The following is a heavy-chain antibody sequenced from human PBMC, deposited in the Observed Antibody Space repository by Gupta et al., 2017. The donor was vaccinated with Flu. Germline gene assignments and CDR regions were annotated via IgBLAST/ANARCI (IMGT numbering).Heavy chain of an antibody. Sequence: EVQLVESGGGLVQPGGSLRLSCAASGFIFSSYWMHWVRQAPGKGLVWVSRINRDGSSISYADSVKGRVTISRDNAKNTLYLQMNSLRAEDTAVYYCERYYDIFHAVDYWGQGTLVTVSA. D-gene: IGHD3-22*01. J-gene: IGHJ4*02. CDR1: GFIFSSYW. CDR3: ERYYDIFHAVDY. CDR2: INRDGSSI. V-gene: IGHV3-74*01.